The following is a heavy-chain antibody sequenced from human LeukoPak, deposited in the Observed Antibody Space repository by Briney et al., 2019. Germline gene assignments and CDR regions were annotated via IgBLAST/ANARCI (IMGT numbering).Heavy chain of an antibody. CDR3: AGQSGYYFDY. Sequence: PSETLSLTCTVSGGSISSYYWSWTRQPPGKGLEWIGYIYYSGSTNYNPSLKSRVTISVDTSKNQFSLKLSSVTAADTAVYYCAGQSGYYFDYWGQGTLVTVSS. CDR1: GGSISSYY. CDR2: IYYSGST. V-gene: IGHV4-59*08. J-gene: IGHJ4*02. D-gene: IGHD3-10*01.